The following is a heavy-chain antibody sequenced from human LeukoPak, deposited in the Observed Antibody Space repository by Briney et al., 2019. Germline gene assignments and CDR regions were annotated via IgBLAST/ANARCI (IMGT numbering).Heavy chain of an antibody. D-gene: IGHD3-22*01. V-gene: IGHV1-69*04. J-gene: IGHJ4*02. CDR1: GGTLSSYT. CDR3: ARDDPSRDYYDSSGN. Sequence: SVKVSCKASGGTLSSYTISWVRQAPGQGLEWMGRIIPILGIANYAQKFQGRGTITADKSTSTAYMELSSLRSEDTAVYYCARDDPSRDYYDSSGNWGQGTLVTVSS. CDR2: IIPILGIA.